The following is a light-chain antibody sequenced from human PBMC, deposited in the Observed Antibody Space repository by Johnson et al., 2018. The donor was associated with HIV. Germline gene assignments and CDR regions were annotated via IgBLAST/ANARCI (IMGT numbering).Light chain of an antibody. CDR2: ENN. CDR1: SSNIGNNY. J-gene: IGLJ1*01. V-gene: IGLV1-51*02. Sequence: SVLTQPPSVSAAPGQKVTISCSRSSSNIGNNYVSWYQQLPGTAPKLLIHENNKRPSWIPDRFSGSKSGPSATLGITGLQTGDEADYYCGTWDSSLSAGGVFGTGTKVTVL. CDR3: GTWDSSLSAGGV.